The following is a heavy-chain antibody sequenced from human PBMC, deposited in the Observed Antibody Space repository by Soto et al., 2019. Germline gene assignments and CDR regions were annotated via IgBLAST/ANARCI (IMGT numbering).Heavy chain of an antibody. CDR2: IKSKTDGGTT. CDR1: GFTFSNAW. CDR3: TTALSGSYLPKPDY. J-gene: IGHJ4*02. Sequence: GGSLRLSCAASGFTFSNAWMNWVRQAPGKGLEWVGRIKSKTDGGTTDYAAPVKGRFTISRDDSKNTLYLQMNSLKTEDTAVYYCTTALSGSYLPKPDYWGQGTLVTVDS. V-gene: IGHV3-15*07. D-gene: IGHD1-26*01.